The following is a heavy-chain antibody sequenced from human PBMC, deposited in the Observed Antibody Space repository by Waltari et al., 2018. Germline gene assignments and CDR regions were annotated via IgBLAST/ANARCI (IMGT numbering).Heavy chain of an antibody. CDR3: TRDVPNSRFDP. CDR2: VRSDGSA. CDR1: GFTFSNPW. Sequence: EVQLVESGGGLVQPGGSLRLSCAGSGFTFSNPWMHWVRQVPGKGLEGVSHVRSDGSATYADSVKGRFTSSRDDAKNTMYLQMNSLRDEDTAVYYCTRDVPNSRFDPWGQGTLVTVSS. V-gene: IGHV3-74*01. D-gene: IGHD7-27*01. J-gene: IGHJ5*02.